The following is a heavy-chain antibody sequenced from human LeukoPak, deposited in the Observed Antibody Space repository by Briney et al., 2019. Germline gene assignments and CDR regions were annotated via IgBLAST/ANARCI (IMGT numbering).Heavy chain of an antibody. CDR1: GGSFSGYY. CDR3: ARVLTTFSYYYYMDV. CDR2: INHSGST. J-gene: IGHJ6*03. Sequence: PSETLSLTCAVYGGSFSGYYWSWIRQPPGKGLEWIGEINHSGSTNYNPSLKSRVTISVDTSKDQFSLKLSSVTAADTAVYYCARVLTTFSYYYYMDVWGKGTTVTVSS. D-gene: IGHD4/OR15-4a*01. V-gene: IGHV4-34*01.